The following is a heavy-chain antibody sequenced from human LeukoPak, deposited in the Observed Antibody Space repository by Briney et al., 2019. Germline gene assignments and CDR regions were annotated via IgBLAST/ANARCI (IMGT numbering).Heavy chain of an antibody. CDR1: GFTFSSYA. D-gene: IGHD3-22*01. CDR2: ISYDGSNK. CDR3: AKDLYYDSSGYYGWFDP. J-gene: IGHJ5*02. V-gene: IGHV3-30-3*01. Sequence: GGSLRLSCAASGFTFSSYAMHWVRQAPGKGLEWVAVISYDGSNKYYADSVKGRFTISRDNSKNTLYLQMNSLRAEDTAVYYCAKDLYYDSSGYYGWFDPWGQGTLVTVSS.